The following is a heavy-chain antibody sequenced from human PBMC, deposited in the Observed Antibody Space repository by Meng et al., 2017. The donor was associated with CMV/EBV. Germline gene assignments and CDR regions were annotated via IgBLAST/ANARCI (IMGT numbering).Heavy chain of an antibody. V-gene: IGHV3-30-3*01. CDR3: ARGDLVGATSGRFDY. J-gene: IGHJ4*02. CDR1: GFTFSSYA. Sequence: GGSLRLSCAASGFTFSSYAMHWVRQAPGKGLEWVAVISYDGSNKYYADSVKGRFTISRDNSKNTLYLQMNSLRAEDTAVYYCARGDLVGATSGRFDYWGQGTLVTVSS. CDR2: ISYDGSNK. D-gene: IGHD1-26*01.